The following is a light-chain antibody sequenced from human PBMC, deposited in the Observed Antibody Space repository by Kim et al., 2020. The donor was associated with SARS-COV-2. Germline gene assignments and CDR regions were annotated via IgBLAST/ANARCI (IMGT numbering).Light chain of an antibody. Sequence: ALRQTIRITCQGDSLRSDYASWYQQKPGQAPVLVIYGKNNRPSGIPDRFSGSSSGNTASLTITGTQAEDESDYYCSSRSRDNSGHLFGGGTQLTVL. CDR3: SSRSRDNSGHL. V-gene: IGLV3-19*01. J-gene: IGLJ2*01. CDR2: GKN. CDR1: SLRSDY.